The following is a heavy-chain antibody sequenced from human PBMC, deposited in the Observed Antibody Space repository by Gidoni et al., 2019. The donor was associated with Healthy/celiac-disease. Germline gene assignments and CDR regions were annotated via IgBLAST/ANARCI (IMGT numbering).Heavy chain of an antibody. Sequence: EVQLVQSGAEVKKPGESLKISCQCSAYSFTSYWIGWVRQMPGKGLSGMGFIYPGDSDTRYSPSFQGQVTISADKSISTAYLQWSSLKASDTAMYYCASSIAVAGTVDYWGQGTLVTVSS. CDR3: ASSIAVAGTVDY. D-gene: IGHD6-19*01. CDR2: IYPGDSDT. CDR1: AYSFTSYW. J-gene: IGHJ4*02. V-gene: IGHV5-51*01.